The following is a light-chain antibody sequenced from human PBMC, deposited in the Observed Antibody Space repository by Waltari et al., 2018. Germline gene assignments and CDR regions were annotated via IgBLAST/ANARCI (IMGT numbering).Light chain of an antibody. CDR3: QRYNSYANT. CDR1: QSINTY. CDR2: GAS. J-gene: IGKJ2*01. Sequence: DILMTQSPSTLSASVGDRVTIPCRASQSINTYLAWNQQKPGKAPKLLLYGASTLESGVPGRFSGTGSGTEFTLTISSLQPDDFATYYCQRYNSYANTFGQGTKVDIK. V-gene: IGKV1-5*01.